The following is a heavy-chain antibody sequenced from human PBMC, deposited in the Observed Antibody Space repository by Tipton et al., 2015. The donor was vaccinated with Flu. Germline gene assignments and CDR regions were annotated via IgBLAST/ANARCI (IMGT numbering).Heavy chain of an antibody. Sequence: LRPSCTVSGGSISSYYWSWIRQPPGKGLEWIGYIYYSGSTNYNPSLKSRVTISVDTSKNQFSLKLSSVTAADTAVYYCASTIVLGSIRWFDPWGQGTLVTVSS. CDR2: IYYSGST. V-gene: IGHV4-59*01. J-gene: IGHJ5*02. D-gene: IGHD2/OR15-2a*01. CDR3: ASTIVLGSIRWFDP. CDR1: GGSISSYY.